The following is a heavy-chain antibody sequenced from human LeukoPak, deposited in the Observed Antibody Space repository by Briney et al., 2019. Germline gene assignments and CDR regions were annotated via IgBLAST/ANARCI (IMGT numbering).Heavy chain of an antibody. CDR2: IWYDGSNK. CDR3: ARGGMTTVTTVRFDY. CDR1: GFTFSSYG. V-gene: IGHV3-33*01. J-gene: IGHJ4*02. Sequence: GGSLRLSCAASGFTFSSYGMHWVRQAPGKGLEWVAVIWYDGSNKYYADSVKGRFTISRDNSKSTLYLQMNSLRAEDTAVYYCARGGMTTVTTVRFDYWGQGTLVTVSS. D-gene: IGHD4-17*01.